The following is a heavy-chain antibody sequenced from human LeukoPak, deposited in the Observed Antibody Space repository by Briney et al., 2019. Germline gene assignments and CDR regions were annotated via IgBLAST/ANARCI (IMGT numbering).Heavy chain of an antibody. CDR3: ARDLRSIAADWFDP. J-gene: IGHJ5*02. Sequence: PSETLSLTCTVSGGSISSYYWSWIPQPPGKGLECIGYIYYSGSTNYNPSLKSRVTISVDTSKNQFSLKLSSVTAADTAVYYCARDLRSIAADWFDPWGQGTLVTVSS. D-gene: IGHD6-13*01. V-gene: IGHV4-59*01. CDR2: IYYSGST. CDR1: GGSISSYY.